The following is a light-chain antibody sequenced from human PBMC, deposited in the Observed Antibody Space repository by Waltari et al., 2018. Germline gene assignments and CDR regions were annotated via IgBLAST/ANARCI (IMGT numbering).Light chain of an antibody. CDR2: AAS. CDR3: QQYNGYSGT. J-gene: IGKJ1*01. V-gene: IGKV1-5*01. CDR1: QSSSRW. Sequence: IKMTQAPSTLSASVGDRVTITRRASQSSSRWLAWYQHKPGKAPKLLIYAASSLQNGVPSRFSGSGSDTEFTLTISSLQPDDFATYYCQQYNGYSGTFGQGTKVEIK.